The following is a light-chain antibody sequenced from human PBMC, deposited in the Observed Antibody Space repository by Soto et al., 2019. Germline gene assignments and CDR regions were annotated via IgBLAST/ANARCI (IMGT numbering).Light chain of an antibody. J-gene: IGLJ1*01. V-gene: IGLV2-14*02. CDR2: EGS. CDR1: RSDVGTYNL. Sequence: QSALTQPASVSGSPGQSITISCTGTRSDVGTYNLVSWYQQHPLKAPKLMIYEGSKRPSGVSDRFSGSKSGTSASLAIRGLRSEDEADYYCAAWDDSLSGLYVFGTGTKLTVL. CDR3: AAWDDSLSGLYV.